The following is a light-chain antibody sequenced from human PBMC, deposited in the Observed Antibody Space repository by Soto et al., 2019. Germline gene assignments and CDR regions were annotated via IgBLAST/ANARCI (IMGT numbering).Light chain of an antibody. Sequence: DIQMTQSPSALSASVGDRVTITCRASQSIKTWLAWYQRKPGRAPNLLIYDASSLQSGVPSRFSGSGSGTEFTLTISSLQPDDSATYYCQQYESYSWTFGQGTKVEIK. CDR3: QQYESYSWT. V-gene: IGKV1-5*01. CDR1: QSIKTW. J-gene: IGKJ1*01. CDR2: DAS.